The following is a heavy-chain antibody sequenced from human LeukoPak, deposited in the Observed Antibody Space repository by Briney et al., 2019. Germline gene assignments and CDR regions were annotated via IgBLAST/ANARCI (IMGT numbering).Heavy chain of an antibody. J-gene: IGHJ4*02. V-gene: IGHV4-39*02. D-gene: IGHD6-19*01. CDR1: GGSISSSSYY. CDR2: IYYSGST. CDR3: ARYDAYNSGWYDY. Sequence: PSETLSLTCTVSGGSISSSSYYWGWIRQPPGKGLEWIGNIYYSGSTYYNPSLKSRVTISVDTSKNHFSLKLGSVTAADTAVFYCARYDAYNSGWYDYWGQGTLVTVSS.